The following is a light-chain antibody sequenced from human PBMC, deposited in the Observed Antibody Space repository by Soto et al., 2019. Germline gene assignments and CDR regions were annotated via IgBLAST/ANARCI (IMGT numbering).Light chain of an antibody. CDR1: SSDIGSYDF. J-gene: IGLJ2*01. CDR3: FSYAGSALV. Sequence: QSALTQPRSVSGSPGQSVTISCTGSSSDIGSYDFVSWYQQHPGKAPKLMIYDVSKRPSGVPVRFSASKSGNTASLTISGLQAEDESNYYCFSYAGSALVFGGGTKLTVL. V-gene: IGLV2-11*01. CDR2: DVS.